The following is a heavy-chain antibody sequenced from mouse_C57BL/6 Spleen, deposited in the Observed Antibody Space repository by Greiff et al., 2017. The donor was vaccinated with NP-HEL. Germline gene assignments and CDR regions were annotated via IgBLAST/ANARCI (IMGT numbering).Heavy chain of an antibody. Sequence: VQLQQSGAELVRPGTSVKMSCKASGYTFTNYWIGWAKQRPGHGLEWIGDIYPGGGYTNYNEKFKGKATLTADKSSSTAYMQFSSLTSEDSAIYYCARGDYGSSYLRYFDVWGTGTTVTVAS. V-gene: IGHV1-63*01. D-gene: IGHD1-1*01. CDR3: ARGDYGSSYLRYFDV. CDR2: IYPGGGYT. J-gene: IGHJ1*03. CDR1: GYTFTNYW.